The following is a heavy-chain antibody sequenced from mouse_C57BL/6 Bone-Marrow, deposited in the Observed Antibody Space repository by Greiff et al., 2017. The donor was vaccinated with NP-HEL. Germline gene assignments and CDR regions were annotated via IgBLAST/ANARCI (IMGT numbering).Heavy chain of an antibody. CDR1: GYTFTGYW. Sequence: VQLQQSGAELMKPGASVKLSCKATGYTFTGYWIEWVKQRPGHGLEWIGDILPGSGSTNYNEKFKGKATFTADTSSNTAYMQLSSLTTEDSAIYYCASAQCHYYGSSFLDVWGQGTSVTVSS. V-gene: IGHV1-9*01. CDR2: ILPGSGST. J-gene: IGHJ4*01. D-gene: IGHD1-1*01. CDR3: ASAQCHYYGSSFLDV.